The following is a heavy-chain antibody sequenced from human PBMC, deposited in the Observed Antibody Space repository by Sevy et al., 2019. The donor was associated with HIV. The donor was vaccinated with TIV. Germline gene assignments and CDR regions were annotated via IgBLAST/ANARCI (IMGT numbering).Heavy chain of an antibody. D-gene: IGHD3-3*01. CDR2: ISGSGYAT. Sequence: GGSLRLSCAASGFTFDSYAMHWVCQVAGKGLEWVSTISGSGYATYYADSVKGRFIISRDTSRNTLYLQMNSLRVEDSAVYFCAKDRVTVFGVVVTFDSWGQGTLVTVSS. J-gene: IGHJ4*02. CDR1: GFTFDSYA. V-gene: IGHV3-23*01. CDR3: AKDRVTVFGVVVTFDS.